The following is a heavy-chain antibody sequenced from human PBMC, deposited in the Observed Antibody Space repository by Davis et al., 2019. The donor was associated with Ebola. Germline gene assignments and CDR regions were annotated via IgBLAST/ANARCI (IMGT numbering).Heavy chain of an antibody. J-gene: IGHJ6*02. V-gene: IGHV1-18*04. D-gene: IGHD3-10*01. CDR1: GYTFTSYG. Sequence: AAPVKVSCKASGYTFTSYGISWVRQATGQGLEWMGWISAYNGNTNYAQKLQGRVTMTTDTSTSTTYMEMRSLRSDDTAVYYCARATGGYYYYGMDVWGQGTTVTVSS. CDR3: ARATGGYYYYGMDV. CDR2: ISAYNGNT.